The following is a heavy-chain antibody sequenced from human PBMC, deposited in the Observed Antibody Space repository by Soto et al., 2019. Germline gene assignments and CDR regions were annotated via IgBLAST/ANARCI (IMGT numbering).Heavy chain of an antibody. V-gene: IGHV3-48*03. J-gene: IGHJ4*02. Sequence: GGSLRLPXAASGFTFSRYEMNWVRQAPGKGLEWVSYISSSGSTKYYADSVKGRFTISRDNAKNSLYLQMNSLRVEDTAVYYCARVGDGYNLNYWGQGTLVTVSS. CDR1: GFTFSRYE. CDR3: ARVGDGYNLNY. CDR2: ISSSGSTK. D-gene: IGHD5-12*01.